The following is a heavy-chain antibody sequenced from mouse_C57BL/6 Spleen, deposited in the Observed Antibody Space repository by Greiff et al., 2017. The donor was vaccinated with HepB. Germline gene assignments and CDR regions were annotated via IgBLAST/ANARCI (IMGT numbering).Heavy chain of an antibody. J-gene: IGHJ2*01. CDR2: IHPNSGST. D-gene: IGHD2-2*01. CDR1: GYTFTSYW. CDR3: ASSDIYYGFYFDY. V-gene: IGHV1-64*01. Sequence: QVQLQQPGAELVKPGASVKLSCKASGYTFTSYWMHWVKQRPGQGLEWIGMIHPNSGSTNYNEKFKSKATLTVDKSSSTAYMQLSSLTSEDSAVYYCASSDIYYGFYFDYWGQGTTLTVSS.